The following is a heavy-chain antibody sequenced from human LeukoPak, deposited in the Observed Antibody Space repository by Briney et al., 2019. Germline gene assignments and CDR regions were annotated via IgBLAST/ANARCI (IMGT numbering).Heavy chain of an antibody. CDR2: ISWEGAST. Sequence: GGSLRLSCAASGFTFDDYTMHWVRQAPGKGLEWVSLISWEGASTYYADSVKGRFTISRDNSKNSLYLQMNSLRTEDTALYFCATDHYYGSGSYSRWVYFDYWGQGTLVTVSS. J-gene: IGHJ4*02. CDR1: GFTFDDYT. D-gene: IGHD3-10*01. CDR3: ATDHYYGSGSYSRWVYFDY. V-gene: IGHV3-43*01.